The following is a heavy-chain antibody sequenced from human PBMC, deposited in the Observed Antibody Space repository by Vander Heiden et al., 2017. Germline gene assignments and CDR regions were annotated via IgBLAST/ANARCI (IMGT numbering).Heavy chain of an antibody. CDR1: GFTVSSNY. V-gene: IGHV3-53*01. D-gene: IGHD3-16*02. Sequence: EVQLVESGGGLIQPGGSLRLSCAASGFTVSSNYMSWVRQAPGKGLEWVSVIYSGGSTYYADSVKGRFTISRDNSKNTLYLKMNSLRAEDTAVYYCARTVSLNYGMDVWGQGTTVTVSS. J-gene: IGHJ6*02. CDR2: IYSGGST. CDR3: ARTVSLNYGMDV.